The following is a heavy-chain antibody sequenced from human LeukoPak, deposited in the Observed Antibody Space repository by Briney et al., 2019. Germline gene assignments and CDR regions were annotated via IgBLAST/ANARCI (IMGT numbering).Heavy chain of an antibody. CDR1: GYTLTELS. CDR2: FDPEDGET. J-gene: IGHJ3*02. CDR3: ATDTKIQLWFAFDI. V-gene: IGHV1-24*01. Sequence: ASVKVSCKVSGYTLTELSMHWVRQAPGKGLEWMGGFDPEDGETIYAQKFQGRVTMTEDTSTDTAYMELSSLRSEDTAVHYCATDTKIQLWFAFDIWGQGTMVTVSS. D-gene: IGHD5-18*01.